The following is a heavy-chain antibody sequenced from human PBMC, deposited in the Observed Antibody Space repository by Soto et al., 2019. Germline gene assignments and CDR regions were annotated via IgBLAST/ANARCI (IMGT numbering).Heavy chain of an antibody. V-gene: IGHV3-13*04. Sequence: EVQLVESGGGLVQPGGSLRLSCAASGFTFSSYDMHWVRQATGKGLEWVSAIGTAGDTYYPRSVKGRFTISRENAQNSLYLKMNSLRAGDTAVYYCARGYCSGGSCTDAFDIWGQRTMVTVSS. D-gene: IGHD2-15*01. CDR3: ARGYCSGGSCTDAFDI. CDR1: GFTFSSYD. CDR2: IGTAGDT. J-gene: IGHJ3*02.